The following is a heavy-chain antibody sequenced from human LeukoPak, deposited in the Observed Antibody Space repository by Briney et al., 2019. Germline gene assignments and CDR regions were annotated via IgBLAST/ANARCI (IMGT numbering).Heavy chain of an antibody. CDR1: GFTVSGSY. D-gene: IGHD3-10*01. J-gene: IGHJ4*02. Sequence: GGSLRLSCAAAGFTVSGSYMSWVRQAPGKGLEWVSVINSGGRTFYADSVKGRFTISGDNSKNTLYLQMNSLRGEDTAVYYCARGAVTMVRGWEFDYWGQGTLVSVSS. V-gene: IGHV3-66*01. CDR2: INSGGRT. CDR3: ARGAVTMVRGWEFDY.